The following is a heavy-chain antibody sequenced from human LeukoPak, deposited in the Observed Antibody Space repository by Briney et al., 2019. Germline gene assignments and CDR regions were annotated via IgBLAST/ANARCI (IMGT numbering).Heavy chain of an antibody. Sequence: SQTLSLTCTVSGGSISSGDYYWSWIRQPPGKGLEWIGYIYYSGSTYYNPSLKSRVTISVDTSKNQFSLKLSSVTAADTAAYYCARSYDSSGYYSDYWGQGTLVTVSS. D-gene: IGHD3-22*01. V-gene: IGHV4-30-4*01. J-gene: IGHJ4*02. CDR1: GGSISSGDYY. CDR3: ARSYDSSGYYSDY. CDR2: IYYSGST.